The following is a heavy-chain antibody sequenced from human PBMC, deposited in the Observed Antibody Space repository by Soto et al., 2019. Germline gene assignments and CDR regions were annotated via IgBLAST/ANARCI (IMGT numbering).Heavy chain of an antibody. CDR3: ARASSSNFDY. J-gene: IGHJ4*02. Sequence: PSETLSLTCTVSGGSISSGDYYWSWIRQPPGKGLEWIGYIYYSGSTYYNPSLKSRVTISVDTPKNQFSLKLSSATAADTAVYYCARASSSNFDYWGQGTLVTVSS. D-gene: IGHD6-6*01. CDR1: GGSISSGDYY. V-gene: IGHV4-30-4*01. CDR2: IYYSGST.